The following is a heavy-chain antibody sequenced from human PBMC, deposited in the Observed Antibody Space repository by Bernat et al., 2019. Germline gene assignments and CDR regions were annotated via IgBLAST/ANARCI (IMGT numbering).Heavy chain of an antibody. V-gene: IGHV3-15*01. CDR1: GFTFSNAW. D-gene: IGHD6-6*01. J-gene: IGHJ4*02. CDR3: TTDLRWDSSSSVNY. CDR2: IKSKTDGGTT. Sequence: EVQLVESGGGLVKPGGSLRLSCAASGFTFSNAWMSWVRQAPGKGLEWVGRIKSKTDGGTTGYAAPVKGRFTISRDDSKNTLYLQMNSLKTEDTAVYYCTTDLRWDSSSSVNYWGQGTLVTVSS.